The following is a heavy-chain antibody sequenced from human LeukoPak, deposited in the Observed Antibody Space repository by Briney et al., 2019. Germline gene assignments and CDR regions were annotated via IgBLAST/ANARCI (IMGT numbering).Heavy chain of an antibody. D-gene: IGHD2-2*01. Sequence: PGGSLRLSCAASGFTFTNYAMHWVRQAPGKGLEWVAVISYAGNHKYYADSVKGRFTISRDNSRNPLYLQMNSLKPEDTAIYYCTRGVPEHYYYYMDVWGKGTTVTVSS. CDR2: ISYAGNHK. J-gene: IGHJ6*03. CDR1: GFTFTNYA. V-gene: IGHV3-30-3*01. CDR3: TRGVPEHYYYYMDV.